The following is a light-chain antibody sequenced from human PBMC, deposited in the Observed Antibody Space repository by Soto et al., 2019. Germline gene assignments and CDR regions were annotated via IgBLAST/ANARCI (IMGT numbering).Light chain of an antibody. CDR3: QQHNNWPAIT. CDR1: QFLSSY. J-gene: IGKJ5*01. V-gene: IGKV3-11*01. CDR2: DTS. Sequence: EVVLTQPPATLSLAPGERATLSCRASQFLSSYLAWYQQKPGQPPRLLIYDTSNRATGIPARFSGSGSGTEFTLTISSLQSEDFTVYYCQQHNNWPAITFGQGTRLEIK.